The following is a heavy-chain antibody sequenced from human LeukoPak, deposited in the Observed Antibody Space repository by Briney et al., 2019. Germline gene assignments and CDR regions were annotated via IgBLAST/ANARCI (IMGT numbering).Heavy chain of an antibody. D-gene: IGHD3-22*01. CDR1: GFTFSSYG. V-gene: IGHV3-33*06. CDR3: AKDFSYYDSSGCFDY. CDR2: IWYDGSNK. J-gene: IGHJ4*02. Sequence: PGGSLRLSCAASGFTFSSYGMHWVRQAPGKGLEWVAVIWYDGSNKYYADSVKGRFTISRDNSKNTLYLQMNSLRAEDTAVYYCAKDFSYYDSSGCFDYWGQGTLVTVSS.